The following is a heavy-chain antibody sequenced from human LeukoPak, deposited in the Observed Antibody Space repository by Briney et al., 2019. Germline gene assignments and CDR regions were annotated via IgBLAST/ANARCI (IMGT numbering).Heavy chain of an antibody. J-gene: IGHJ4*02. V-gene: IGHV3-30*02. CDR3: AKDRDYYDSSGSDY. D-gene: IGHD3-22*01. Sequence: GGSLRLSCAASGFTFSSYGMHWVRQAPGKGLEWVAFIRYDGSNKYYVDSVKGRFTISRDNSKNTLYLQMNSLRAEDTAVHYCAKDRDYYDSSGSDYWGQGTLVTVSS. CDR2: IRYDGSNK. CDR1: GFTFSSYG.